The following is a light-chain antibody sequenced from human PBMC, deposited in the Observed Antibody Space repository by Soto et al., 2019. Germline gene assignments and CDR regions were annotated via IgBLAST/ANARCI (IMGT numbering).Light chain of an antibody. J-gene: IGKJ1*01. V-gene: IGKV3-20*01. CDR3: QQFGNSPWT. CDR2: GAS. CDR1: QSVSSSY. Sequence: EIVLTQSPGTLSLSPGERATLSCRASQSVSSSYLAWYQHKPGQAPRLLTYGASSRATGIPHRFSGRESGTDFTLTISRLEPEDFAVYYCQQFGNSPWTFGQGTKVEIK.